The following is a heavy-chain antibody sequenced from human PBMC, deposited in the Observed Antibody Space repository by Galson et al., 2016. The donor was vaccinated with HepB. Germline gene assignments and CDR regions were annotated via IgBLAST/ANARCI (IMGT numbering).Heavy chain of an antibody. CDR3: ARSKASGWYGPFGY. CDR1: GFSFSSFG. Sequence: SLRLSCAASGFSFSSFGMHWVRQAPGKGLEWVAIIWYDGSNKYCADSVKGRFTISRDNSKNTLYLQMNSLRVEDTAVYYCARSKASGWYGPFGYWGQGTLVTVSS. CDR2: IWYDGSNK. V-gene: IGHV3-33*01. D-gene: IGHD6-19*01. J-gene: IGHJ4*02.